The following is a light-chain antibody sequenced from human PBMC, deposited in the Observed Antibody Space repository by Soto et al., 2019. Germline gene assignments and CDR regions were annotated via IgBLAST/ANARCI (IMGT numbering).Light chain of an antibody. CDR2: AAS. CDR1: QSISSY. V-gene: IGKV1-5*01. Sequence: DIQMTQSPSSLSASVGDRVTITCRASQSISSYLNWYQQKPGKAPNLLIYAASSLQSGVPSRFSGSGSGTEFTLTISSLQPDDFATYYCQQYNSYSRTFGQGTKVDNK. CDR3: QQYNSYSRT. J-gene: IGKJ1*01.